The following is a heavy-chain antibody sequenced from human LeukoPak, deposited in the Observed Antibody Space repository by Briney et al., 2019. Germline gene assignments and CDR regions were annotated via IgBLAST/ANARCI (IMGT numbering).Heavy chain of an antibody. CDR3: AKGGSIAAPVG. Sequence: PSETLSLTCTVSGGSISSGDYYWSWVRQAPGQGLEWVSVISGSGGRTYYADSVKGRFTISRDNSKNTLHLQMNSLRAEDTAVYYCAKGGSIAAPVGWGQGTLVTVSS. CDR1: GGSISSGDYY. V-gene: IGHV3-23*01. D-gene: IGHD6-6*01. CDR2: ISGSGGRT. J-gene: IGHJ4*02.